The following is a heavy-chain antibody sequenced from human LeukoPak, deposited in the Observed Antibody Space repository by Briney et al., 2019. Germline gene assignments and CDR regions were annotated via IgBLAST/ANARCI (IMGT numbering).Heavy chain of an antibody. CDR2: IYYSGST. V-gene: IGHV4-59*01. CDR1: GGSIRSYY. Sequence: PSETLPLTCTVSGGSIRSYYWSWIRQPPGKGLEWIGYIYYSGSTNYNPSLKSRVTISEDTSKNQFSLKLSSVTAADAAVYYCAGVVEVPTATGLWFDPWGQGTLVTVSS. CDR3: AGVVEVPTATGLWFDP. D-gene: IGHD2-2*01. J-gene: IGHJ5*02.